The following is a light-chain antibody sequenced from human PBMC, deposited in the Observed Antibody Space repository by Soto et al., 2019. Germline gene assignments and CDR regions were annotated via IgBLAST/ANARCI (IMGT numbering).Light chain of an antibody. Sequence: EIVLTQSPATLSLSPGERATLSCRASQSVSSNLAWYQQKPGQAPRLLIYDASDRATGIPARFSGSGSGTDFTLSIRRLEPEDFAVYYCHQRSNWPPWTFGQGPKVEIK. CDR1: QSVSSN. J-gene: IGKJ1*01. V-gene: IGKV3-11*01. CDR3: HQRSNWPPWT. CDR2: DAS.